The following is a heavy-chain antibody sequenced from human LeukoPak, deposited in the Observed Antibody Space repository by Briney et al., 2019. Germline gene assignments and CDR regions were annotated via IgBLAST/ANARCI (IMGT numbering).Heavy chain of an antibody. V-gene: IGHV3-74*01. J-gene: IGHJ5*02. CDR2: IKQHCSST. Sequence: PGWPQPLSYLASGLPFNRYWLHWVHQAPRNGLEGHSRIKQHCSSTGYAHSVKGRFTISRDNAKNTLYLQMNSLRAEDTAVYYCARDLDGYRSGNGAWGQGTLVTVSS. D-gene: IGHD5-12*01. CDR3: ARDLDGYRSGNGA. CDR1: GLPFNRYW.